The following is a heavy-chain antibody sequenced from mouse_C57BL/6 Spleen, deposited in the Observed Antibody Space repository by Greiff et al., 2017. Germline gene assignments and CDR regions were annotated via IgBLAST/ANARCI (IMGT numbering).Heavy chain of an antibody. Sequence: QVQLQQSGAELARPGASVKLSCKASGYTFTSYGISWVKQSTGQGLEWIGEIYPRSGNTYYNEKFKGKATLTADKSSSTAYMELRSLTCEDSAVYFGAGLRRDAMDYWGQGTSVTVSS. CDR2: IYPRSGNT. V-gene: IGHV1-81*01. J-gene: IGHJ4*01. CDR1: GYTFTSYG. D-gene: IGHD2-2*01. CDR3: AGLRRDAMDY.